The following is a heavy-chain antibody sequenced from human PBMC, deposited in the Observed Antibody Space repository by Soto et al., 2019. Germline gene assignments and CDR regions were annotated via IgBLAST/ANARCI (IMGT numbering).Heavy chain of an antibody. CDR2: IYYSGST. Sequence: PSETLSLTCTVSGGSISSYYWSWIRQPPGKGLEWIGYIYYSGSTNYNPSLKSRVTISVDTSKNQFSLKLSSVTAADTAVYYWARLWYSSGRYPFDYWCQGTLVAVS. V-gene: IGHV4-59*08. D-gene: IGHD6-19*01. J-gene: IGHJ4*02. CDR3: ARLWYSSGRYPFDY. CDR1: GGSISSYY.